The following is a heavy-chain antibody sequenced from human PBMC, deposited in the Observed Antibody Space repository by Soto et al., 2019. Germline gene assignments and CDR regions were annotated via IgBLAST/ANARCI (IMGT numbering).Heavy chain of an antibody. CDR3: ARGSGMAVVDP. CDR1: GYTFTSYA. D-gene: IGHD6-19*01. V-gene: IGHV1-3*05. Sequence: QVQLVQSGAEEKKPGASVKVSCKASGYTFTSYAMHWVRQAPGQRLEWMGWLNAGNGNTKYSQKFQGRVTITRDTTASTAYMELSSLRSEDTAVYYCARGSGMAVVDPWGQGTLVTVSS. J-gene: IGHJ5*02. CDR2: LNAGNGNT.